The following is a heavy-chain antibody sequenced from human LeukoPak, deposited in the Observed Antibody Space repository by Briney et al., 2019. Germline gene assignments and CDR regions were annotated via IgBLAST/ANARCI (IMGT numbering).Heavy chain of an antibody. D-gene: IGHD2-2*01. CDR1: GGSISSYY. CDR3: ARSIHYCSSTSCYQRDHEFDY. V-gene: IGHV4-59*01. CDR2: IYYSGST. Sequence: KPSETLSLTCTVSGGSISSYYWSWIRQPPGKGLEWIGYIYYSGSTNYNPSLKSRVTISVDTSKNQFSLKLSSVTAADTAVYYCARSIHYCSSTSCYQRDHEFDYWGQGTLVTVSS. J-gene: IGHJ4*02.